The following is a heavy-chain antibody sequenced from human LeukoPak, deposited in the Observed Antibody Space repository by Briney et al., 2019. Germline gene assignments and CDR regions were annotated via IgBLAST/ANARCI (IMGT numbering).Heavy chain of an antibody. V-gene: IGHV4-59*11. D-gene: IGHD3-22*01. J-gene: IGHJ6*03. CDR3: AREATQPTYYYDSSGYYPYYYYMDV. Sequence: SETLSLTCTVSGGSISSHYWSWIRQPPGKGLEWIGYIYYSGSTNYNPSLKSRVTISVDTSKNQFSLKLSSVTAADTVVYYCAREATQPTYYYDSSGYYPYYYYMDVWGKGTTVTVSS. CDR1: GGSISSHY. CDR2: IYYSGST.